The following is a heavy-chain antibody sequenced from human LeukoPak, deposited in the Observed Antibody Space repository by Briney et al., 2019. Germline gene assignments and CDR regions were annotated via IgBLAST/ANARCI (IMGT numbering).Heavy chain of an antibody. D-gene: IGHD5-18*01. J-gene: IGHJ4*02. CDR1: GFTFSTYT. V-gene: IGHV3-66*01. CDR3: ARDQYSYAHAAH. Sequence: GGSLRLSCAASGFTFSTYTMSWVRQAPGKGLEWVSVIYSGGTTYYADSVKGRFTISRDNSKNTLHLQMNSLRAEDTAVCYCARDQYSYAHAAHWGQGTLVTVSS. CDR2: IYSGGTT.